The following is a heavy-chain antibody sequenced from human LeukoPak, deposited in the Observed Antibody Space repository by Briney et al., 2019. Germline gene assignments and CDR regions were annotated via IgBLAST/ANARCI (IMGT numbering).Heavy chain of an antibody. V-gene: IGHV3-7*01. CDR3: ARVSSTSPQKDYYYGMDV. CDR2: IKEDGSEK. CDR1: GFTFSSYW. D-gene: IGHD2-2*01. J-gene: IGHJ6*02. Sequence: EGSLRLSCAASGFTFSSYWMSWVRQAPGKGLEWVANIKEDGSEKNYVDSVKGRFTISRDNAKNSLYLQMNSLRAEDTAVYYCARVSSTSPQKDYYYGMDVWGQGTTVTVSS.